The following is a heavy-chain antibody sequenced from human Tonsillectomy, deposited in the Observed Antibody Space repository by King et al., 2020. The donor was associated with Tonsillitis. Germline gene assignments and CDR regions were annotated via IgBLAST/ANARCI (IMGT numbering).Heavy chain of an antibody. Sequence: VQLQESGPGLVKPSETLSLICTVSGDSVSRYYWSWIRQSPGMGLEWIGCIYHSGSTIYNPSLQNRVTMSVDTSQNQFSLRMTSVSAADTAVYFCSSTLGLTFCGGDCYPPPLFEYWGQGALVTVSS. J-gene: IGHJ4*02. V-gene: IGHV4-59*02. CDR3: SSTLGLTFCGGDCYPPPLFEY. CDR1: GDSVSRYY. CDR2: IYHSGST. D-gene: IGHD2-21*02.